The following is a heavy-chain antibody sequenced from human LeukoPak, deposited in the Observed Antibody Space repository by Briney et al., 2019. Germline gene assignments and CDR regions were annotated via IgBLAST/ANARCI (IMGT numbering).Heavy chain of an antibody. Sequence: PSETLSLTCAVYGGSFSGYYWSWIRQPPGKGLEWIGEINHSGSTNYNPSLKSRVTISVDTSKNQFSLKLSSVTAADTAVYYCARGGITMVRGVFGYYYYGMDVWGKGTTATVSS. D-gene: IGHD3-10*01. CDR1: GGSFSGYY. CDR3: ARGGITMVRGVFGYYYYGMDV. CDR2: INHSGST. V-gene: IGHV4-34*01. J-gene: IGHJ6*04.